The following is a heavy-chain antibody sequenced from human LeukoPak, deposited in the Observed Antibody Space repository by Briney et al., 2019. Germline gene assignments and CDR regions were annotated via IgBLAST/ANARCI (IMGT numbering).Heavy chain of an antibody. J-gene: IGHJ4*02. CDR1: GYTFTSYY. CDR2: INPSGGST. V-gene: IGHV1-46*03. CDR3: ARVRGYYYDSSGYYPNTCLDY. Sequence: ASVKVSCKASGYTFTSYYMHWVRQAPGQGLEWMGIINPSGGSTSYAQKLQGRVTMTRDTSTSTVYMELSSLRSEDTAVYYCARVRGYYYDSSGYYPNTCLDYWGQGTLVTVSS. D-gene: IGHD3-22*01.